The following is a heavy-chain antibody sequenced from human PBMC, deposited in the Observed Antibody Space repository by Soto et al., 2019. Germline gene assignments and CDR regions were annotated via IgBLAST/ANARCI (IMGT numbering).Heavy chain of an antibody. V-gene: IGHV4-34*01. CDR3: ARGHILTGYYYSYGMDV. D-gene: IGHD3-9*01. CDR1: GGSFSGYY. CDR2: INHSGST. J-gene: IGHJ6*02. Sequence: SETLSLTCAVYGGSFSGYYWSWIRQPPGKGLEWIGEINHSGSTNYNPSLKSRVTISVDTSKNQFSLKLSSVTAADTAVYYCARGHILTGYYYSYGMDVWGQGTTVTVSS.